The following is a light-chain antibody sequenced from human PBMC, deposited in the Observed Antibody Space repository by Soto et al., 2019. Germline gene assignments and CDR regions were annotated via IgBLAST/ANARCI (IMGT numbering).Light chain of an antibody. J-gene: IGLJ2*01. Sequence: QSVLTQPPSVSGAPGQRVTISCTGSSSNIGAGYDVHWYQQLPGTAPKLLIYGNSNRPSGVPDRFSGSKSGTSASLAITGLQAEDEADYHCSSFRSGGTRVVFGGGTKLTVL. CDR3: SSFRSGGTRVV. CDR1: SSNIGAGYD. CDR2: GNS. V-gene: IGLV1-40*01.